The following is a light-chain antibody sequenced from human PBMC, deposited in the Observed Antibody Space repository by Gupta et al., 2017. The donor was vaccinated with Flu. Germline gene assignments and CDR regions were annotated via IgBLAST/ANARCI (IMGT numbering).Light chain of an antibody. CDR1: SLNIGSNS. CDR3: AAWDDGRYGVV. V-gene: IGLV1-44*01. J-gene: IGLJ2*01. Sequence: QFLLTQPHTPSAGPGKRVTIPCSGSSLNIGSNSVSWFQQFPGKDPKLLIYSDNQRRSGVPDRFSGSKSDTSASLPTSGLRAEDEADYDCAAWDDGRYGVVFGGGTKLTVL. CDR2: SDN.